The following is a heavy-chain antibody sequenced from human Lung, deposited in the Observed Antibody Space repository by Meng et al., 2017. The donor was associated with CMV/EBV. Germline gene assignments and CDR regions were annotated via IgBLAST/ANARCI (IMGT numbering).Heavy chain of an antibody. CDR3: ARDRVPAAFRDYGMDV. V-gene: IGHV1-2*02. J-gene: IGHJ6*02. CDR2: INPNSGGT. D-gene: IGHD2-2*01. Sequence: SXXVSXKASGYTFTGYYMHWVRQAPGQGLEWMGWINPNSGGTNYAQKFQGRVTMTRDTSISTAYMELSRLRFDDTAVYYCARDRVPAAFRDYGMDVWGQGTXVTVSS. CDR1: GYTFTGYY.